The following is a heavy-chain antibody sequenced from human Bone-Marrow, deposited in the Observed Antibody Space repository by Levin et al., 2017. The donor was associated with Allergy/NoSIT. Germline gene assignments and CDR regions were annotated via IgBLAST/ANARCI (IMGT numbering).Heavy chain of an antibody. Sequence: GGSLRLSCAASGFTFSGYDMLWVRQTAGKRLEWVSAIGAAGDTYYQDSVKGRFTISRENAKNSLYLLMNNVRAGDTAVYYCARGGAASGFYHYAMDVWGQGTTVTVSS. V-gene: IGHV3-13*01. CDR2: IGAAGDT. CDR1: GFTFSGYD. D-gene: IGHD2/OR15-2a*01. J-gene: IGHJ6*02. CDR3: ARGGAASGFYHYAMDV.